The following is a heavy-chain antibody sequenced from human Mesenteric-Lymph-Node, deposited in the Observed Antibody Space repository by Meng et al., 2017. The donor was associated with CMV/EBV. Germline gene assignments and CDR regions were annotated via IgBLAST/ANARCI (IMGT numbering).Heavy chain of an antibody. CDR1: GFTFSSYD. J-gene: IGHJ4*02. D-gene: IGHD6-6*01. Sequence: GGSLRLSCAASGFTFSSYDMNWVRQAPGKGLEYVSGITSNGGSTYYADSVKGRFTISRDNYKNTLYLQMGSLRAEDMAVYYCAKGRSTIAARPIDYWGQGTLVTVSS. CDR3: AKGRSTIAARPIDY. V-gene: IGHV3-64*02. CDR2: ITSNGGST.